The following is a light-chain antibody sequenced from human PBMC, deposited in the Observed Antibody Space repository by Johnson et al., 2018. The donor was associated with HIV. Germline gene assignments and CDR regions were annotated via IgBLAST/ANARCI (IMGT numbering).Light chain of an antibody. Sequence: QSVLTQPPSVSAAPGQKVTISCSGSSSDMGNYAVSWYQQLPGTAPKLLIEENNKRPTGIPDRLSGSKYGTTATMGSNGRQTGDEADYYCGTCGGSLSTGFFGTGTKVTVL. V-gene: IGLV1-51*02. J-gene: IGLJ1*01. CDR3: GTCGGSLSTGF. CDR1: SSDMGNYA. CDR2: ENN.